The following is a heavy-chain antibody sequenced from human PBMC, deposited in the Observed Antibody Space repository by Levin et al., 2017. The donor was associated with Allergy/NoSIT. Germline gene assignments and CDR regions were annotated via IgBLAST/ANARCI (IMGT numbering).Heavy chain of an antibody. D-gene: IGHD4-17*01. CDR1: GFTFSSYA. V-gene: IGHV3-23*01. CDR2: ISGSGGST. CDR3: AKDGERYYGDYATNDAFDI. Sequence: GESLKISCAASGFTFSSYAMSWVRQAPGKGLEWVSAISGSGGSTYYADSVKGRFTISRDNSKNTLYLQMNSLRAEDTAVYYCAKDGERYYGDYATNDAFDIWGQGTMVTVSS. J-gene: IGHJ3*02.